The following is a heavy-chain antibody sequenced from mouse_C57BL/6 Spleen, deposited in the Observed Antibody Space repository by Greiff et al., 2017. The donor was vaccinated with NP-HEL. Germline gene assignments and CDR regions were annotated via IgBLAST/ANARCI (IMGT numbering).Heavy chain of an antibody. CDR1: GFTFSNYW. CDR2: IRLKSDNYAT. D-gene: IGHD3-1*01. Sequence: EVQLVESGGGLVQPGGSMKLSCVASGFTFSNYWMNWVRQSPEKGLEWVAQIRLKSDNYATHYAESVKGRFTISRDDSKSSVYLQMNNLRAEDTGIYYCTGSSAGPYYFDYWGQGTTLTVSS. V-gene: IGHV6-3*01. J-gene: IGHJ2*01. CDR3: TGSSAGPYYFDY.